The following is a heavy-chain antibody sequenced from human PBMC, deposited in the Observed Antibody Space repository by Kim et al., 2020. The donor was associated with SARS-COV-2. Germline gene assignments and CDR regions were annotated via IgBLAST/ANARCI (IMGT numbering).Heavy chain of an antibody. V-gene: IGHV4-39*01. CDR2: IYYSGST. CDR1: GGSISSSSYY. Sequence: SETLSLTCTVSGGSISSSSYYWGWIRQPPGKGLEWIGSIYYSGSTYYNPSLKSRVTISVDTSKNQFSLKLSSVTAADTAVYYCARQAGRITMIVVVQNWYFDLWGRGTLVTVSS. D-gene: IGHD3-22*01. J-gene: IGHJ2*01. CDR3: ARQAGRITMIVVVQNWYFDL.